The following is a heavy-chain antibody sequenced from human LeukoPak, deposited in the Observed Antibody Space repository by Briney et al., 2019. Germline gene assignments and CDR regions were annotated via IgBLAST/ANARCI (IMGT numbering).Heavy chain of an antibody. CDR3: ARGPYDYGDYVFDY. CDR1: GGTFSSYA. J-gene: IGHJ4*02. Sequence: SVKVSCKASGGTFSSYAISWVRQAPGQGLEWMGRIIPILGIANYAQKFQGGVTITADKSTSTAYMELSSLRSEDTAVYYCARGPYDYGDYVFDYWGQGTLVTVSS. D-gene: IGHD4-17*01. V-gene: IGHV1-69*04. CDR2: IIPILGIA.